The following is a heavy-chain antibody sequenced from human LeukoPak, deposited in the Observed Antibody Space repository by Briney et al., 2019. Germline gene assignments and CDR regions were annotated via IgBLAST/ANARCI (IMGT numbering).Heavy chain of an antibody. Sequence: KTGGSLRLSCAASGSTFSSYSMNWVRQAPGKGLECVSYISSSSSYIYYADSVKGRFTISRDNAKNSLYLQMNSLRAEDTAVYYCARGFFDYVWGSYRSISFDYWGQGTLVTVSS. CDR2: ISSSSSYI. J-gene: IGHJ4*02. V-gene: IGHV3-21*01. D-gene: IGHD3-16*02. CDR1: GSTFSSYS. CDR3: ARGFFDYVWGSYRSISFDY.